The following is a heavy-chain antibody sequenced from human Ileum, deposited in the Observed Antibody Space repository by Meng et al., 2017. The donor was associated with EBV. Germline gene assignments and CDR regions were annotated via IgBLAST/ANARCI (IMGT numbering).Heavy chain of an antibody. CDR1: GYTFSSYA. J-gene: IGHJ4*02. CDR2: INTNTGNP. V-gene: IGHV7-4-1*02. D-gene: IGHD6-13*01. CDR3: VRDSGYTRSWSGDY. Sequence: VPLVHSGVEVRKPGASVNGSCQASGYTFSSYAMDWVRQAPGQGLEWMGWINTNTGNPTYAKGFTGRFVFSLDTSVSTAYLQISGLKAEDTAIYYCVRDSGYTRSWSGDYWGQGTLVTVSS.